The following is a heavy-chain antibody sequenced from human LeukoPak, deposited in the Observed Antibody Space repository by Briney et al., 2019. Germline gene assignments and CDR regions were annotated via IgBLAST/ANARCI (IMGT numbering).Heavy chain of an antibody. CDR3: ASHSGYYYGSGSFDY. J-gene: IGHJ4*02. V-gene: IGHV4-34*01. Sequence: PSETLSLTCAVYGGSFSGYYWSWIRQPPGKGLEWIGEINHSGSTNYNPSLKSRVTISVGTSKNQFSLKLSSVTAADTAVYYCASHSGYYYGSGSFDYWGQGTLVTVSS. D-gene: IGHD3-10*01. CDR2: INHSGST. CDR1: GGSFSGYY.